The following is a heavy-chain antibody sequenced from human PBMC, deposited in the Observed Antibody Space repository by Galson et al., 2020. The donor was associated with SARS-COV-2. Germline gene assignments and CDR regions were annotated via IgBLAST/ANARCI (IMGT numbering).Heavy chain of an antibody. CDR3: ARQGVNMIVLVTVPGWYFDL. Sequence: SETLSLTCAVSRYSISTNNYWGWVRQPPGKGLEWIGSIYPSGSTYYNPSLKSPVTISVDTSKNQFSLRLDSVTAADTALYYCARQGVNMIVLVTVPGWYFDLWGRGTLVTVSS. CDR1: RYSISTNNY. CDR2: IYPSGST. V-gene: IGHV4-38-2*01. J-gene: IGHJ2*01. D-gene: IGHD3-22*01.